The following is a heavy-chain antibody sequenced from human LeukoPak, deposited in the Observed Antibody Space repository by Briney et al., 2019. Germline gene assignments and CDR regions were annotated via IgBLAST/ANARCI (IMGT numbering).Heavy chain of an antibody. Sequence: SETLSLTCTVSGGSISSSSYYWGWIRQPPGKGLEWIGSIYYSGSTYYNPSLKSRVTISVDTSKNQFSLKLSSVTAADTAVYYCCGSGWFAGPFGYWGQGALVTVSS. J-gene: IGHJ4*02. CDR2: IYYSGST. CDR3: CGSGWFAGPFGY. V-gene: IGHV4-39*07. D-gene: IGHD6-19*01. CDR1: GGSISSSSYY.